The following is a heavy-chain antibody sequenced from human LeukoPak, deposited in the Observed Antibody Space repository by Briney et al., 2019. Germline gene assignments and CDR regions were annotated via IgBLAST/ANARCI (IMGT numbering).Heavy chain of an antibody. V-gene: IGHV3-53*01. CDR1: GFTVSCNY. D-gene: IGHD4-17*01. Sequence: QSGGPLRLSCAASGFTVSCNYMSWVRQAPGKGLEWVSVIYSGGSTYYTDSVKGRFTISRDNSKNTLYLQMNSLRAEDTAVYYCARDTAEDYGDSFDIWGQGTMVTASS. CDR2: IYSGGST. CDR3: ARDTAEDYGDSFDI. J-gene: IGHJ3*02.